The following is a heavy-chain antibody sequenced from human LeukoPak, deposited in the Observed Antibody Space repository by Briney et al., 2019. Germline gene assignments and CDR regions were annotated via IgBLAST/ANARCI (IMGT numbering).Heavy chain of an antibody. D-gene: IGHD6-19*01. V-gene: IGHV4-30-2*01. CDR3: ARMAKWLTNAFDI. J-gene: IGHJ3*02. Sequence: PSQTLSLTCTVSGGSISSGGYYWSWIRQPPGKGLEWIGYIYHSGSTYYNPSLKSRVTISVDRSKNQFSLKLSSVTAADTAVYYCARMAKWLTNAFDIWGQGTMVTVSS. CDR2: IYHSGST. CDR1: GGSISSGGYY.